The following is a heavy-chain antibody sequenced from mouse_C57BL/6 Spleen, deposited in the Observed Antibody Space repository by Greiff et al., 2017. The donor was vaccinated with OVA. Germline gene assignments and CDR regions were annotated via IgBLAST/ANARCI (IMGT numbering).Heavy chain of an antibody. CDR2: ISNLAYSI. CDR3: ARHTMGFDV. CDR1: GFTFSDYG. Sequence: EVQGVESGGGLVQPGGSLKLSCAASGFTFSDYGMAWVRQAPRKGPEWVAFISNLAYSIYYADTVTGRFTISRENAKNTLYLEMSSLRSEDTAMYYCARHTMGFDVWGTGTTVTVSS. J-gene: IGHJ1*03. D-gene: IGHD1-1*02. V-gene: IGHV5-15*01.